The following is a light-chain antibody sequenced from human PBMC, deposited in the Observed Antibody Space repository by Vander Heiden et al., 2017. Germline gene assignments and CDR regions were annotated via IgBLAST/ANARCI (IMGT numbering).Light chain of an antibody. CDR2: QDN. CDR1: TLGNKY. Sequence: SYALTQPPSLSVSPGQTARITCSGDTLGNKYVCWYQQRSGQSPVLVIYQDNKRPSGIPERFSGSNSGNTATLTISGTQAVDEADYDCQAWDSSIAVFGGGTKLTVL. CDR3: QAWDSSIAV. J-gene: IGLJ2*01. V-gene: IGLV3-1*01.